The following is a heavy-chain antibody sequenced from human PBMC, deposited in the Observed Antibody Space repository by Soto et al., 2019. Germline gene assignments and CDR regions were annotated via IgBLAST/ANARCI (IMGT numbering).Heavy chain of an antibody. V-gene: IGHV3-20*04. CDR1: GFTFGDFA. Sequence: GGSLRLSCAVSGFTFGDFAMSWVRQAPGKGLEWVSGINWNGISTSYRDSVKGRFIISRDDAQNSLYLQMNSLRAEDTALYYCARDGFQYDDGGYYEFDYWGQGTLVTVSS. D-gene: IGHD3-22*01. CDR2: INWNGIST. CDR3: ARDGFQYDDGGYYEFDY. J-gene: IGHJ4*02.